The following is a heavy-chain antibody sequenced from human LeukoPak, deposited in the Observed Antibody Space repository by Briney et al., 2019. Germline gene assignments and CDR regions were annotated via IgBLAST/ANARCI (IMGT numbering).Heavy chain of an antibody. Sequence: ASVKVSCKASGYTFTSYGISWVRQAPGQGLEWMGWISAYNGNTNYAQKLQGRVTMTTDTSTSTAYMELRSLRSDDTAVYYCARGSVYRSGGSCYMGYFQHWGQGTLVTVSS. D-gene: IGHD2-15*01. CDR1: GYTFTSYG. J-gene: IGHJ1*01. V-gene: IGHV1-18*01. CDR3: ARGSVYRSGGSCYMGYFQH. CDR2: ISAYNGNT.